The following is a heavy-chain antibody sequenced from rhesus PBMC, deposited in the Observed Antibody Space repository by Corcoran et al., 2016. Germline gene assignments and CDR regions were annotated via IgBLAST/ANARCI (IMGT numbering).Heavy chain of an antibody. D-gene: IGHD1-20*01. CDR3: VRAPGIAGTTSYGLDS. J-gene: IGHJ6*01. V-gene: IGHV4S7*01. CDR1: GGSISGGYG. Sequence: QVQLQESGPGLLKPSETLSLTCVVSGGSISGGYGWGCPRQPQGKGLEWVGSIYSSSGNTYYNPSLKRRATISTDTSKNQFSLKVNSVTAADTAVYYCVRAPGIAGTTSYGLDSWGQGVVVTVSS. CDR2: IYSSSGNT.